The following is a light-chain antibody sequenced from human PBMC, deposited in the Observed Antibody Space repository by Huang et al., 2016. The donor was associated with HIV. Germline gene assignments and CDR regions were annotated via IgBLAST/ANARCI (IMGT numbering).Light chain of an antibody. CDR2: EVS. CDR1: QGLLYREKIY. J-gene: IGKJ2*01. CDR3: MQGKQLPYT. V-gene: IGKV2-29*02. Sequence: DIVMTQTTLSLSVTPGQPASSSCTSSQGLLYREKIYLYWYLQKPGQSPQLLIYEVSSRFSGVPDRFSGSGSPTEFTLKISRVETEDVGVYYCMQGKQLPYTFGQGTRLEIK.